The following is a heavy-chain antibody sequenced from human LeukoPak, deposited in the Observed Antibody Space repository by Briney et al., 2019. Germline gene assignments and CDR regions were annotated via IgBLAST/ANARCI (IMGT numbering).Heavy chain of an antibody. CDR1: GGSISSYY. Sequence: PSETLSLTCTVSGGSISSYYWGWIRQPPGKGLEWIGSIYYSGSTYYNPSLKSRVTISVDTSKNQFSLKLSSVTAADTAVYYCAKSGLLWFGRDWFDPWGQGTLVTVSS. D-gene: IGHD3-10*01. CDR3: AKSGLLWFGRDWFDP. V-gene: IGHV4-39*01. CDR2: IYYSGST. J-gene: IGHJ5*02.